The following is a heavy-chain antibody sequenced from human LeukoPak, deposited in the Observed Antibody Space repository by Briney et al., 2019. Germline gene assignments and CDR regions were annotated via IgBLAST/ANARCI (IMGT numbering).Heavy chain of an antibody. CDR3: AKSYNGYESKPDY. V-gene: IGHV3-23*01. CDR2: ISNSGGRT. D-gene: IGHD5-12*01. Sequence: GGSLRLSCAASGFTFSSYAMSWVRQAPGKGLEWVSSISNSGGRTFYTDSVKGRFTISRDNSKITLYLQMNSLRAEDTAVYYCAKSYNGYESKPDYWGQGTLVTVSS. J-gene: IGHJ4*02. CDR1: GFTFSSYA.